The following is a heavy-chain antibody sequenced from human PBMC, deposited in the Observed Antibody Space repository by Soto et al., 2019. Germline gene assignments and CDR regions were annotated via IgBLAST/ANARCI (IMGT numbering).Heavy chain of an antibody. CDR2: ISWNSGSI. CDR1: GFTFDDYA. Sequence: PGGSLRLSCAASGFTFDDYAMHWVRQAPGKGLEWVSGISWNSGSIGYADSVKGRFTISRDNAKNSLYLQMNSLRAEDTAVYYCARTDTAMSAYYYGMDVWGQGTTVTVSS. CDR3: ARTDTAMSAYYYGMDV. D-gene: IGHD5-18*01. J-gene: IGHJ6*02. V-gene: IGHV3-9*01.